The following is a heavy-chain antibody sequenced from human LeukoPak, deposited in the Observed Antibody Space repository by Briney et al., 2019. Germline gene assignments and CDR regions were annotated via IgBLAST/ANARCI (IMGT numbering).Heavy chain of an antibody. Sequence: GASVEISCKTSGYIFTDYYIHWVRQAPGQGLEWMGILNSSGGSTTYAQKFQGRITMTRDASTSTVYMELRSLRSEDTAVYYCARDQEAFDYWGQGTLVTVSS. CDR2: LNSSGGST. CDR3: ARDQEAFDY. J-gene: IGHJ4*02. CDR1: GYIFTDYY. V-gene: IGHV1-46*01.